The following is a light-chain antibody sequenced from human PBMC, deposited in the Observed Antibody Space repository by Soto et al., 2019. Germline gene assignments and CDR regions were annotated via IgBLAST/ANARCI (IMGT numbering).Light chain of an antibody. CDR1: QSVSSY. J-gene: IGKJ5*01. CDR2: DAS. V-gene: IGKV3-11*01. Sequence: EIVLTQSPATLSLSPGERATLSCRVSQSVSSYLAWYQQKPGQAPRLLIYDASNRATGIPARFSGSGSGTDFTLTISSLEPEDFAVYYCQQRSNWITSGQGTRLEIK. CDR3: QQRSNWIT.